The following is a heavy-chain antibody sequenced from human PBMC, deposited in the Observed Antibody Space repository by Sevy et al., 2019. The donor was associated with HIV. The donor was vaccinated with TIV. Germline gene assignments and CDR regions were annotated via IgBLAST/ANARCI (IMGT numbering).Heavy chain of an antibody. CDR3: AREGFHDYVWGGERYYFDY. Sequence: SETLSLTCTVSGGSISSGGYYWSWIRQHPGKGLEWIGYIYYSGSTYYNPSLKSRVTISVDTFKNQFSLKLSSVTAADTAVYYWAREGFHDYVWGGERYYFDYWGRGTLVTVSS. J-gene: IGHJ4*02. CDR1: GGSISSGGYY. D-gene: IGHD3-16*01. CDR2: IYYSGST. V-gene: IGHV4-31*03.